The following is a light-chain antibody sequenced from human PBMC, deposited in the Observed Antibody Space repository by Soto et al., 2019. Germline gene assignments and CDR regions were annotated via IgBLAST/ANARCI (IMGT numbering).Light chain of an antibody. CDR2: AVS. CDR3: SSYTSSDTGV. CDR1: SSDVGSYNR. J-gene: IGLJ2*01. Sequence: QSVLTQPPSVSGSPGQSVTISCTGTSSDVGSYNRVSWYQQPPGTAPKLMIYAVSNRPSGVPDRFSGSKSGNTASLTISGLQAEDEADYYCSSYTSSDTGVFGGGTKVTVL. V-gene: IGLV2-18*02.